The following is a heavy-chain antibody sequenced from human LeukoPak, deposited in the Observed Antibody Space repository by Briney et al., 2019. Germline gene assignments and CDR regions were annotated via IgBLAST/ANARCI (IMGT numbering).Heavy chain of an antibody. D-gene: IGHD3-22*01. Sequence: PSETLSLTCAVYGGSFSGYYWSWIRQPPGKGLEWIGYIYYSGSTNYNPSLKSRVTISVDTSKNQFSLKLSSVTAADTAVYYCARVRDYYDSSGYYYAADWYFDLWGRGTLVTVSS. CDR3: ARVRDYYDSSGYYYAADWYFDL. CDR2: IYYSGST. V-gene: IGHV4-59*01. J-gene: IGHJ2*01. CDR1: GGSFSGYY.